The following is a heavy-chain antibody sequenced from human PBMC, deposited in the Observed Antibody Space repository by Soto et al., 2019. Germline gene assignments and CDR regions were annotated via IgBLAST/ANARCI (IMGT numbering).Heavy chain of an antibody. Sequence: QVELQESGPGLAKPSQTLSLTCTVSGGSISSGDYYWSWIRQPPGKGLERIGYIYYSGSTYYNPSLMMRVTISVDTSKNQFALKLSSVTAADTAVYYCARCASSCSLGFWGQGTLVTVSS. CDR2: IYYSGST. CDR3: ARCASSCSLGF. V-gene: IGHV4-30-4*01. D-gene: IGHD2-15*01. CDR1: GGSISSGDYY. J-gene: IGHJ4*02.